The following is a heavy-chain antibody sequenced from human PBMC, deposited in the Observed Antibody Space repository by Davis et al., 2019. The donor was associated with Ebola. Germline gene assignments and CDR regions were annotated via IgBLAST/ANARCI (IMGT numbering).Heavy chain of an antibody. Sequence: GESLKISCAASGFTFSSYSMNWVRQAPGKGLEWVSSISSSSSYIYYADSVKGRFTISRDNAKNSLYLQMNSLRAEDTAVYYCAVVGATVYWGQGTLVTVPS. D-gene: IGHD1-26*01. CDR3: AVVGATVY. CDR2: ISSSSSYI. J-gene: IGHJ4*02. V-gene: IGHV3-21*01. CDR1: GFTFSSYS.